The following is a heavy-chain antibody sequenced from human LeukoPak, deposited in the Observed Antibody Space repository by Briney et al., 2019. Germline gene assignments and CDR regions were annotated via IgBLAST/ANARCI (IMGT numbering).Heavy chain of an antibody. CDR1: GYTFTGNY. D-gene: IGHD3-10*01. CDR3: AREMSYGSGSYGPDAFDI. CDR2: INPNSGGT. Sequence: GASVKVSCKASGYTFTGNYMHWVRQAPGQGLEWMGWINPNSGGTNYAQKFQGRVTMTRDTSISTAYMELSRLRSDDTAVYYCAREMSYGSGSYGPDAFDIWGQGTMVTVSS. V-gene: IGHV1-2*02. J-gene: IGHJ3*02.